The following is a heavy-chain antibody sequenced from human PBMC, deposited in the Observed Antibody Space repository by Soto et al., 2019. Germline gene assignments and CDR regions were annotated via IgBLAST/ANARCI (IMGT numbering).Heavy chain of an antibody. CDR3: ATDGGDIRVAYYGMKV. Sequence: ASVKVSCKVSGYTLTELSMHWVRQAPGKGLEWMGGFDPEDGETIYAQKFQGRVTMTEDTSTDTAYMELSSLRSEDTAGYYFATDGGDIRVAYYGMKVWGQGATVTVS. V-gene: IGHV1-24*01. J-gene: IGHJ6*02. D-gene: IGHD3-16*01. CDR1: GYTLTELS. CDR2: FDPEDGET.